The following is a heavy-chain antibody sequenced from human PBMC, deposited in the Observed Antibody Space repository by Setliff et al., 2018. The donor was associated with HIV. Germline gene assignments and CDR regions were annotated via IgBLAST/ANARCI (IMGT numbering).Heavy chain of an antibody. J-gene: IGHJ3*02. V-gene: IGHV3-23*01. D-gene: IGHD3-16*01. CDR1: GFTFSSCA. CDR3: AKDYTPTFWGTLVI. Sequence: GGSLRLSCAASGFTFSSCAMSWVRQAPGKGLEWVLVISGSGASTYYAESVKGRFTISRDNSKNTMFLQMNNLRAEDTAFYYCAKDYTPTFWGTLVIWGQGTMVTVSS. CDR2: ISGSGAST.